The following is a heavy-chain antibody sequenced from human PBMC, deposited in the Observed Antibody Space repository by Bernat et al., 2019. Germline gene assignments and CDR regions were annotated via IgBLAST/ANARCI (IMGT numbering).Heavy chain of an antibody. CDR1: GFTFSNYA. J-gene: IGHJ4*02. CDR2: LSGSGAST. Sequence: EVQLLESGGDLVQPGGSLRLSCAASGFTFSNYAISWVRQVPGKGLEWVSALSGSGASTYYADSVKGRFSISRDNSKNTLYLQMNSLRAEDTAIYYCAKDPKYDFWSGYHFDFWGQGTLVTVSS. V-gene: IGHV3-23*01. D-gene: IGHD3-3*01. CDR3: AKDPKYDFWSGYHFDF.